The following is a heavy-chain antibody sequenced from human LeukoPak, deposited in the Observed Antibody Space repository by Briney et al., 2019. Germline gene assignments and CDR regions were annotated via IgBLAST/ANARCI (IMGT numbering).Heavy chain of an antibody. CDR3: ATATLGWFDP. J-gene: IGHJ5*02. CDR1: RYTFTSYD. Sequence: GASVKVSCKASRYTFTSYDINWVRQATGQGLEWMGWMNPNSGNTGYAQKLQGRVTITRNTSISTAYMELSSLRSEDTAVYYCATATLGWFDPWGQGTLVTVSS. CDR2: MNPNSGNT. V-gene: IGHV1-8*03.